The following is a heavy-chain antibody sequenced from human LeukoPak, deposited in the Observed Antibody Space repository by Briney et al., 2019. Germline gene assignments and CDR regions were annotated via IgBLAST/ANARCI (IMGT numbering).Heavy chain of an antibody. CDR1: GGSISSYY. CDR2: IYYSGST. D-gene: IGHD3-22*01. V-gene: IGHV4-59*01. CDR3: ARVSYYYDSSGNPIPYYFDY. J-gene: IGHJ4*02. Sequence: SETLSLTCTVSGGSISSYYWSWIRQPPGKGLEWIGYIYYSGSTNYNPSLKSRVTISVDTSKNQFSLKLSSVTAADTAVYYCARVSYYYDSSGNPIPYYFDYWGQGTLVTVSS.